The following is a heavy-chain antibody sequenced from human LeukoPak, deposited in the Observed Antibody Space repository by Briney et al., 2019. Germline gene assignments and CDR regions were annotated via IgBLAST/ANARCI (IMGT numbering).Heavy chain of an antibody. Sequence: ASVNVSFKSSGYTFTSYGISWVRQAPGQGLEWMGCISAYNGNTNYAQKIQGRVTMTTDTSTSTAYMELRSMRSDATAVYYCARERVAADGDFDNWGQGKLVTVSS. J-gene: IGHJ4*02. V-gene: IGHV1-18*01. D-gene: IGHD6-13*01. CDR3: ARERVAADGDFDN. CDR1: GYTFTSYG. CDR2: ISAYNGNT.